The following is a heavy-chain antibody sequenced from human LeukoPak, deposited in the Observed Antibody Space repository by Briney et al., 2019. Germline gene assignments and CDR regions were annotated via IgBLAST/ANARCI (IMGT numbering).Heavy chain of an antibody. J-gene: IGHJ4*02. V-gene: IGHV1-2*02. D-gene: IGHD2-8*01. CDR3: ATLMAHLDY. CDR1: GYTXTDYH. Sequence: ASVKVSCKAFGYTXTDYHMHWVRQAPGQGLEWMGWINPNSGDTNYAQKFQGRVTMTRDTTISKAYMELSRLRSDDTAVFYCATLMAHLDYWGQGTLVTVSS. CDR2: INPNSGDT.